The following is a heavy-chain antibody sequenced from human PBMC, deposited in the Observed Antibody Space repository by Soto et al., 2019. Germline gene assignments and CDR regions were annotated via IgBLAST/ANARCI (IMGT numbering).Heavy chain of an antibody. J-gene: IGHJ4*02. D-gene: IGHD3-10*01. CDR3: ATYGSGSYLADY. Sequence: EVQLVESGGGLVQPGRSLRLSCAASGFTFDDYAMHWVRQAPGRGLEWVSGISWNSGSIGYADSVKGRFTISRDNAKNSLYLQMNSLRVEDTALYYCATYGSGSYLADYWGQGTLVTVSS. CDR2: ISWNSGSI. V-gene: IGHV3-9*01. CDR1: GFTFDDYA.